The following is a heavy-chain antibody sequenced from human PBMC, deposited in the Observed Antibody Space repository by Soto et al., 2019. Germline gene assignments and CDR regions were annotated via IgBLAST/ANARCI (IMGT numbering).Heavy chain of an antibody. CDR2: LTPSGGET. CDR1: GFTFSTYA. V-gene: IGHV3-23*01. J-gene: IGHJ3*02. Sequence: QPGGSLRLSCFASGFTFSTYAMSWVRQAPGKGLEWVSALTPSGGETYYADSVKGRFTISRDNSMNALYLQMNSLRIEDTAVYYCAHPRGYGVFDAYDIWGQGTMVTVSS. D-gene: IGHD4-17*01. CDR3: AHPRGYGVFDAYDI.